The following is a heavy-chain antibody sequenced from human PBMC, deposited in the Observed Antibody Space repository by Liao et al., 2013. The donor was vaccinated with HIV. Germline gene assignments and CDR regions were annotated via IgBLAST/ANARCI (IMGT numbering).Heavy chain of an antibody. J-gene: IGHJ4*02. V-gene: IGHV4-4*07. CDR2: ISASGST. CDR3: ARGVPFDS. Sequence: QMQLQESGPRLVRPSKTLSLTCSVSGGSISSYYWSWIRQPAGKELEWIGRISASGSTNYNPSLQSRVTMSVDTSKNQFSLNLNSMTAADTAVYFCARGVPFDSWGQGILVTVSS. CDR1: GGSISSYY. D-gene: IGHD5/OR15-5a*01.